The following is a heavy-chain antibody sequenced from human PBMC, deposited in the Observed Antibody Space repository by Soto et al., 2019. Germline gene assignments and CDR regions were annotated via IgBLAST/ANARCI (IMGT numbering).Heavy chain of an antibody. Sequence: SETLSLTCAVSGDSISSYYCMWIRQPPGKGLESIGYLYYGRSANYNPSLKSRVTVSVDTSKNQFSLRLSSVTAADTAVYYCARLSRGAAAGFDYWGQGTLVTVSS. CDR1: GDSISSYY. D-gene: IGHD6-13*01. CDR2: LYYGRSA. V-gene: IGHV4-59*08. J-gene: IGHJ4*02. CDR3: ARLSRGAAAGFDY.